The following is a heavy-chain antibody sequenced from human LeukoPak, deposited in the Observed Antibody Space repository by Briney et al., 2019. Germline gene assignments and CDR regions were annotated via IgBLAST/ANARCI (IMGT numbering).Heavy chain of an antibody. V-gene: IGHV4-59*08. CDR2: IYYSGST. J-gene: IGHJ6*03. Sequence: SETLSLTCSVSGGSISSYYWSWIRQPPGKGLEWIGYIYYSGSTNYNPSLESRVTISVDTSKNQFSLKLSSVTAADTAVYYCARHSSGGIYYYYYMDVWAKGPRSPSP. CDR3: ARHSSGGIYYYYYMDV. D-gene: IGHD6-19*01. CDR1: GGSISSYY.